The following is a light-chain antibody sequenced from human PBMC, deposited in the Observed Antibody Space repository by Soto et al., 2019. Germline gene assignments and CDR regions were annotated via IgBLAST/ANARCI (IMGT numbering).Light chain of an antibody. Sequence: EIVLTQSPGTLSLSPGERATLSCRASQSFSSDYLAWYQQKPGQAPRLIIYGAFTRTTGIPEWFSGSASGTDFSLTISRLEAEDFAVYYCQQFSTWPTMYTFGQGTKLEIK. CDR2: GAF. CDR1: QSFSSDY. CDR3: QQFSTWPTMYT. V-gene: IGKV3-20*01. J-gene: IGKJ2*01.